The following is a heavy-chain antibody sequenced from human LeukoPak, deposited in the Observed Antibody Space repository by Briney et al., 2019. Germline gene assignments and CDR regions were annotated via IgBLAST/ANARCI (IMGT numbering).Heavy chain of an antibody. Sequence: GGSLRLSCAASGFNFNRYAMSWVRQAPGKGLEWVSGIIDNGDATYHANSVKGRFTISRDNSKNTLYLQMHSLRAEDTAVYYCAKLGGQEIYNYYVGVWGKGTTVAVSS. CDR1: GFNFNRYA. J-gene: IGHJ6*03. CDR2: IIDNGDAT. CDR3: AKLGGQEIYNYYVGV. V-gene: IGHV3-23*01. D-gene: IGHD3-16*01.